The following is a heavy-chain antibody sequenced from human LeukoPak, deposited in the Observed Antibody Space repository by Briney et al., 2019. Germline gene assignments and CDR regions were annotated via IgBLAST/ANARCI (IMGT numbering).Heavy chain of an antibody. D-gene: IGHD6-6*01. Sequence: GGSLRLSCAASGFTFSNAWMSWVRQAPGKGLEWVGRIKSKTDGGTTDYAAPVKGRFTISRDDSKNTLYLQMNSLRAEDTAVYYCARDEGDSSSSLDYWGQGTLVTVSS. CDR2: IKSKTDGGTT. CDR3: ARDEGDSSSSLDY. J-gene: IGHJ4*02. CDR1: GFTFSNAW. V-gene: IGHV3-15*01.